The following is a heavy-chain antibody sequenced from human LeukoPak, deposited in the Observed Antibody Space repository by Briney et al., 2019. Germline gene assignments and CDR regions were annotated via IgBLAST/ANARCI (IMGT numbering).Heavy chain of an antibody. J-gene: IGHJ4*02. CDR1: GFTFSSYG. CDR2: ISYDGSNK. CDR3: AKGKSPRY. Sequence: PGRSLRLSCAASGFTFSSYGMHWVRQAPGKGLEWVAVISYDGSNKYYADSVKGRFTISRDNSKNTLYLQMNSLRAEDTAVYYCAKGKSPRYWGQGTLVTVSS. V-gene: IGHV3-30*18.